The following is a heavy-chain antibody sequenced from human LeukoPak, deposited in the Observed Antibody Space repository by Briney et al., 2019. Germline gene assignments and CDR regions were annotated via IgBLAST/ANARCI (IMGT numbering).Heavy chain of an antibody. CDR2: INPNSGGT. D-gene: IGHD3-22*01. V-gene: IGHV1-2*02. CDR1: GYTFTGYY. J-gene: IGHJ3*02. CDR3: AGEANGVYDSSNLGAFDI. Sequence: ASVKVSCKASGYTFTGYYMHWVRQAPGQGLEWMGWINPNSGGTNYAQKFQGRVTMTRDTSISTAYMELRSLRSDDTAVYYCAGEANGVYDSSNLGAFDIWGQGTMVTVSS.